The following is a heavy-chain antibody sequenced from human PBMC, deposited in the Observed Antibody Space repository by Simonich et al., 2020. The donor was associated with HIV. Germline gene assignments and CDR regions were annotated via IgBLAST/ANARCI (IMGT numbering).Heavy chain of an antibody. CDR2: IKQEGSEK. Sequence: EVQLVESGGGLVQPGGSLRLSCAASGFTFSSYWMSWGRQAPGKGLEWVANIKQEGSEKYYVDSGKGRFTITRDNAKYSLYLEMNSLRAEDTAVYYCARDRSTHSSWYADYWGQGTLVTVSS. CDR3: ARDRSTHSSWYADY. CDR1: GFTFSSYW. J-gene: IGHJ4*02. V-gene: IGHV3-7*01. D-gene: IGHD6-13*01.